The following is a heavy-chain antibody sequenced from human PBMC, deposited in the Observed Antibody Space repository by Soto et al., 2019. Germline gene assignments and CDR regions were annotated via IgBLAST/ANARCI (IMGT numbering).Heavy chain of an antibody. CDR1: GFSLSTTGVG. Sequence: QITLKESGPTLVRPTQTLTLTCTFSGFSLSTTGVGVGWIRQPPGKALEWLALIYWDDDKRYSPSLKRRLTITKDTSKNAVILTMTNMDPVDTATYYCAHRLRDYGLGRERANSFDPWGQGTLVTVSS. CDR2: IYWDDDK. CDR3: AHRLRDYGLGRERANSFDP. V-gene: IGHV2-5*02. D-gene: IGHD3-10*01. J-gene: IGHJ5*02.